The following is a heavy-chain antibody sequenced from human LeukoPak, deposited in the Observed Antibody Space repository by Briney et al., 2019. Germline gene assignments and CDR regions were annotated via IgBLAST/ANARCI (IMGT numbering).Heavy chain of an antibody. CDR2: IYHIGTT. V-gene: IGHV4-38-2*01. Sequence: LETLSLTCAVSGYSISSGSYWGWIRQPPGKGLEGIGSIYHIGTTYYIPSLKRRVTISVDTSKNQYSLKLSTVTAADSAVYYCARRDTYYDFWSGYHNWFETWGQGTLVTV. J-gene: IGHJ5*02. D-gene: IGHD3-3*01. CDR1: GYSISSGSY. CDR3: ARRDTYYDFWSGYHNWFET.